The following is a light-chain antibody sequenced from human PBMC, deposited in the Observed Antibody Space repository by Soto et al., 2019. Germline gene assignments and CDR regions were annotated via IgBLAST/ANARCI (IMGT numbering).Light chain of an antibody. V-gene: IGLV1-47*01. CDR2: RNN. J-gene: IGLJ7*01. CDR3: AAWDDSLRGPV. Sequence: QSVLTQPPSASGTPGQTVTISCSGSSSNIGSNYVYWYQQFPGTAPKLLIFRNNQRPSGVPDRFSGSKSGTSASLAISGLRSEDEADYYCAAWDDSLRGPVFGGGTQLTVL. CDR1: SSNIGSNY.